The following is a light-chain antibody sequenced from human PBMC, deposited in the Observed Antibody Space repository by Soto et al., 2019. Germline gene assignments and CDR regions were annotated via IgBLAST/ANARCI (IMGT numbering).Light chain of an antibody. CDR1: QSVSNNY. CDR2: GIS. CDR3: RQYVDPVT. Sequence: EIVLTQSPGTLSLSPGERATLSCRASQSVSNNYLAWFQQKPGQAPRLLISGISSRATGIPDRFSGSGSGTDFTLTISRLEPEDFAVYYCRQYVDPVTFGGGTKVEI. J-gene: IGKJ4*01. V-gene: IGKV3-20*01.